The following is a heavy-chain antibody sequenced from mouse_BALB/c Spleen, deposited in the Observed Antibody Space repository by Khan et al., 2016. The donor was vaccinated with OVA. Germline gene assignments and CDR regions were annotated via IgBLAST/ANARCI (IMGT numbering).Heavy chain of an antibody. D-gene: IGHD2-14*01. CDR2: MIYSGNT. CDR3: ARSTYRYAFAY. CDR1: GDSITSGY. J-gene: IGHJ3*01. V-gene: IGHV3-8*02. Sequence: EVQLVESGPSLVKPSQTLSLTCSVTGDSITSGYWSWIRKFPGNKLEYMGYMIYSGNTYYNPSLKSRISITRHTSKTQYYLQLNAGTTEDTATYYCARSTYRYAFAYWGQGTLVTVSA.